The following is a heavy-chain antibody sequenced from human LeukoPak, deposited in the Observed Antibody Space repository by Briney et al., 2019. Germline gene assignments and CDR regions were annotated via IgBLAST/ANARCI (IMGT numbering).Heavy chain of an antibody. CDR2: IKQDGSDK. Sequence: PGGSLRLSCAASGFTFSSYWMSWVRQAPGEGLEWVANIKQDGSDKSYVDSVRGRFTVARDTAKNLLYLQMNSLRVEDTAVYYCARNGFVWASGIDYGWFDSWGQGTLVTVSS. CDR3: ARNGFVWASGIDYGWFDS. J-gene: IGHJ5*01. V-gene: IGHV3-7*05. CDR1: GFTFSSYW. D-gene: IGHD4-17*01.